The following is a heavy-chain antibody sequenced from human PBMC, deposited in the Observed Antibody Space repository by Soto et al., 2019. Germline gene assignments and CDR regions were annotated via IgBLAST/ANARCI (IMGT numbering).Heavy chain of an antibody. V-gene: IGHV3-30*18. CDR1: GFTFSSYG. Sequence: GGSLRLSCAASGFTFSSYGMHWVRQAPGKGLEWVAVISDDGSNKYYADSVKGRFTISRDNSKNTLYLQMNSLRAEDTALYYCAKGRSYYYYYGVDVWGQGTTVTVSS. CDR2: ISDDGSNK. CDR3: AKGRSYYYYYGVDV. J-gene: IGHJ6*02.